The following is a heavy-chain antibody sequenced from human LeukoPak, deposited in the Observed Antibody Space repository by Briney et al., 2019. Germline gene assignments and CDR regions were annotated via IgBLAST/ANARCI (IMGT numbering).Heavy chain of an antibody. CDR1: GFTVSSNY. CDR3: ASQWELRY. Sequence: GGSLRLSCAVSGFTVSSNYMNWVRQAPGKGLEWVSVIYSAGSTYYADSVKGRFTISRDNSKNTLYLQMNSLRAEDTAVYYCASQWELRYWGQGTLVTVSS. J-gene: IGHJ4*02. CDR2: IYSAGST. D-gene: IGHD1-26*01. V-gene: IGHV3-53*01.